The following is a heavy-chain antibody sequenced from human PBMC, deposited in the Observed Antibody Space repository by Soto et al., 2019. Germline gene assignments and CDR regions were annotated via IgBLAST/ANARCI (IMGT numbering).Heavy chain of an antibody. CDR1: GFSFGDSA. J-gene: IGHJ6*02. D-gene: IGHD3-3*02. CDR2: IVVVNGNT. CDR3: AVTDLPFRPLTEPTENGMDV. Sequence: ELVQSGPEAREPGTSVKVSCRASGFSFGDSAVQWVRQGRGQRLEWIGWIVVVNGNTNYAQKFEGRVTLTRDASTSTSHMELTSLRSEDTAVYFCAVTDLPFRPLTEPTENGMDVWGQGTTVTVSS. V-gene: IGHV1-58*01.